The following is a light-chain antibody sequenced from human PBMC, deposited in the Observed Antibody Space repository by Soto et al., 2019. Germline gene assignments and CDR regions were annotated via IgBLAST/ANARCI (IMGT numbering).Light chain of an antibody. J-gene: IGKJ4*01. CDR3: QQYNSF. CDR2: DAS. Sequence: DIVMRQSPLSLPVTPGEPASISCRASQSVDNDLAWYQQKPGQPPRLLIYDASTRATGIPARFSGSQSGTEFTLTISSMQPDDFATYYCQQYNSFFGGGTKVDIK. CDR1: QSVDND. V-gene: IGKV3D-15*01.